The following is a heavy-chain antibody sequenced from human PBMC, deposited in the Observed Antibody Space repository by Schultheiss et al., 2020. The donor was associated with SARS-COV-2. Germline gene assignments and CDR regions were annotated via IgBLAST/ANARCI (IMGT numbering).Heavy chain of an antibody. J-gene: IGHJ3*02. CDR1: GYTFTGYY. D-gene: IGHD6-13*01. CDR3: ARGIAAAAVRAFDI. CDR2: INPNSGGT. V-gene: IGHV1-2*02. Sequence: ASVKVSCKASGYTFTGYYMHWVRQAPGQGLEWMGWINPNSGGTNYAQKFQGRVTMTRDTSISTAYMELSRLRSEDTAVYYCARGIAAAAVRAFDIWGQGTMVTVSS.